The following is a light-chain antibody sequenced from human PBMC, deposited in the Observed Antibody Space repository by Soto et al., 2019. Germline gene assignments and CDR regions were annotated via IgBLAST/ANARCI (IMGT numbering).Light chain of an antibody. CDR3: QQLSSYPLT. Sequence: IQLTQSPSSLSASVGDRVTITCRASQGISSYLGWYQQKPGKAPKLLIYAASTLQSGVPSRFSGSGSGTDLTLTISSLQSEDFATYYCQQLSSYPLTFGGGTKVDIK. CDR1: QGISSY. V-gene: IGKV1-9*01. J-gene: IGKJ4*01. CDR2: AAS.